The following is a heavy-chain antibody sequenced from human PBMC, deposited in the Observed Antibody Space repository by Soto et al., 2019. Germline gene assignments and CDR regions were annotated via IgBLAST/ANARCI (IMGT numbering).Heavy chain of an antibody. CDR1: GGSISSSTYY. CDR2: MYYTGNK. Sequence: PWETLSFTCTVSGGSISSSTYYWDWIRQPPGKGLEWIGAMYYTGNKNYNPSLESRVTMSVDTSKNQFSLKLSSVTPTDTAVYYCARRSSSSLGSLFDPWGRGILVTVSS. CDR3: ARRSSSSLGSLFDP. J-gene: IGHJ5*02. D-gene: IGHD6-6*01. V-gene: IGHV4-39*01.